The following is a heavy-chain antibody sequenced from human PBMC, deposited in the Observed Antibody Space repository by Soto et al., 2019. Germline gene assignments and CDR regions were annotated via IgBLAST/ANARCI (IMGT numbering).Heavy chain of an antibody. Sequence: GGSLRLSCAASGFTFSSYAMHWVRQAPGKGLEWVAVISYDGSNKYYADSVKGRFTISRDNSKNTLYLQMNSLRAEDTAVYYCAREEPGGNEYYYYYGMDVWGQGTTVTVSS. D-gene: IGHD2-15*01. CDR2: ISYDGSNK. V-gene: IGHV3-30-3*01. CDR3: AREEPGGNEYYYYYGMDV. J-gene: IGHJ6*02. CDR1: GFTFSSYA.